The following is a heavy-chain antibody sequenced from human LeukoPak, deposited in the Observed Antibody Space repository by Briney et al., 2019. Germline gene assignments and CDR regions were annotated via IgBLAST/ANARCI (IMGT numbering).Heavy chain of an antibody. D-gene: IGHD3-16*01. V-gene: IGHV3-33*01. J-gene: IGHJ3*02. CDR3: ARDGDWGGDFGI. Sequence: GGSLRLSCAASGFTFSSYGMHWVRQAPGKGLEWVAVIWYDGGNKYYADSVKGRFTISRDNSKNTLYLQMNSLRAEDTAVYYCARDGDWGGDFGIWGQGTMVTVSS. CDR1: GFTFSSYG. CDR2: IWYDGGNK.